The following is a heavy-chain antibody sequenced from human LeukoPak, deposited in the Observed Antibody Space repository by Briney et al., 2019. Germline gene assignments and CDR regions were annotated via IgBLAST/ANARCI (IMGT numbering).Heavy chain of an antibody. CDR2: ISGSGGST. D-gene: IGHD3-22*01. V-gene: IGHV3-23*01. J-gene: IGHJ3*02. CDR3: ARVMDDSSGYYYDAFDI. Sequence: GGSLRLSCAASGFTFSSYAMSWVRQAPGRGLEWVSAISGSGGSTYYADSVKGRFTISRDNSKNTLYLQMNSLRAEDTAVYYCARVMDDSSGYYYDAFDIWGQGTMVTVSS. CDR1: GFTFSSYA.